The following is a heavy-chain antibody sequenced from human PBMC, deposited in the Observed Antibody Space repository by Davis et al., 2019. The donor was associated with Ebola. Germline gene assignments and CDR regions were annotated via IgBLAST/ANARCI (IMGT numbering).Heavy chain of an antibody. V-gene: IGHV3-30*18. CDR1: GFTFSNYG. Sequence: GGSLRLSCVASGFTFSNYGMHWVRQAPGKGLEWVAFISYHGKNIPYADSVWGRFTISRDNSRNTVYLQMDSLRREDTAVYFCAKEVVIMSAAMKGFASWGQGTLVIVSS. J-gene: IGHJ4*02. D-gene: IGHD2-2*01. CDR3: AKEVVIMSAAMKGFAS. CDR2: ISYHGKNI.